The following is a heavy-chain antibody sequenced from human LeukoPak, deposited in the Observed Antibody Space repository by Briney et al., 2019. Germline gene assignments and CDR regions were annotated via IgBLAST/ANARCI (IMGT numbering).Heavy chain of an antibody. CDR2: INHSGST. J-gene: IGHJ5*02. V-gene: IGHV4-34*01. CDR1: GGSFSGYY. D-gene: IGHD2-15*01. CDR3: ARDGIFEAEVVVT. Sequence: SETLPLTCAVYGGSFSGYYWSWIRQPPGKGLEWIGEINHSGSTNYNPSLKSRVTISVDTSKNQFSLKLSSVTAADTAVYYCARDGIFEAEVVVTWGQGTLVTVSS.